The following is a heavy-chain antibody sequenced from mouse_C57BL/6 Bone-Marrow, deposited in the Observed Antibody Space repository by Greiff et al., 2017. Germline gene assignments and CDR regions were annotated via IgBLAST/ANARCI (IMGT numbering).Heavy chain of an antibody. CDR3: TTSGDWYFDV. J-gene: IGHJ1*03. V-gene: IGHV14-4*01. CDR1: GFNIKDDY. CDR2: IDPENGDT. Sequence: VQLQQSGAELVRPGASVKLSCTASGFNIKDDYMHWVKQRPEQGLEWIGWIDPENGDTEYASKFQGKATITADTSSNTAYLQLSSLTSEDTAVYYCTTSGDWYFDVWGKGTTVTVSS.